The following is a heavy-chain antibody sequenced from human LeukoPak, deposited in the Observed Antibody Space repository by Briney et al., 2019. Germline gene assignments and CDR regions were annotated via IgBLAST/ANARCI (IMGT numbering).Heavy chain of an antibody. CDR3: ARPAVGGTTHFDY. J-gene: IGHJ4*02. Sequence: SETLSLTCAVSGSSVSSAYYWGWTRQPPGKGLEWIGSFYHSGGTYYNPSLKSRVTISVDTSKNQFSLKLSSVTAADTAVYYCARPAVGGTTHFDYWGQGTLVTVSS. V-gene: IGHV4-38-2*01. CDR1: GSSVSSAYY. D-gene: IGHD1-26*01. CDR2: FYHSGGT.